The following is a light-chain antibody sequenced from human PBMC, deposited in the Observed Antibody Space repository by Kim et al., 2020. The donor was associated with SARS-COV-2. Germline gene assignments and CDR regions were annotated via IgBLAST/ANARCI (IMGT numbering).Light chain of an antibody. CDR3: QVWESSSDHVL. V-gene: IGLV3-21*01. Sequence: APGTTARITWGGNKIGSKSVHWYQQKPGQAPVLVIYYDSDRPSGIPERLSGSNSGNTATLTISRVEAGDEADYYCQVWESSSDHVLFGGGTKLTVL. CDR2: YDS. CDR1: KIGSKS. J-gene: IGLJ2*01.